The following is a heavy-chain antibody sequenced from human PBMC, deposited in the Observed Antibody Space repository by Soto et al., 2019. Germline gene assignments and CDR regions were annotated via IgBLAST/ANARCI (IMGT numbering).Heavy chain of an antibody. CDR1: GGSISSYY. CDR3: ARAYGYGDQGGFDY. J-gene: IGHJ4*02. D-gene: IGHD4-17*01. Sequence: QVQLQESGPGLVKPSETLSLTCTVSGGSISSYYWSWIRQPPGKGLEWIGYIYYSGSTNYNPSLKSRVTISVDTSKNQFSLKLSSVTAADTAVYYCARAYGYGDQGGFDYWGQGTLVTVSS. CDR2: IYYSGST. V-gene: IGHV4-59*01.